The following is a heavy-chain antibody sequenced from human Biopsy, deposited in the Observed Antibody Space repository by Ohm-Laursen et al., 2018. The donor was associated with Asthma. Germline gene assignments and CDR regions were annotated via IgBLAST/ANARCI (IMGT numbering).Heavy chain of an antibody. Sequence: GTLSLTCSLSSGSGGYMRSGNYYWGWIRQPPGKGLEWIGSIYYSGITFYNPSLESRVTVTAHTSKNQFSLKPTSVTAADTAVYYCVRGSSSWHHGPFHYYYGLDVWGQGTTATVSS. V-gene: IGHV4-39*01. D-gene: IGHD6-13*01. J-gene: IGHJ6*02. CDR2: IYYSGIT. CDR3: VRGSSSWHHGPFHYYYGLDV. CDR1: SGSGGYMRSGNYY.